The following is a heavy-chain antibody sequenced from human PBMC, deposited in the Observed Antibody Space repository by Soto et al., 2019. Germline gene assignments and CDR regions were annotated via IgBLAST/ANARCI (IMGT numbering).Heavy chain of an antibody. J-gene: IGHJ5*02. V-gene: IGHV4-4*07. CDR2: VHVSGGT. Sequence: SETLSLTCSVSGESISNFYWSWIRQSAGKGLEWIGHVHVSGGTDYNAPLQSRVSMSVDTSSNHVSLKLSSVTAADTAVYYCARVRYYDYVWGSYRPNWLDPWGQGTLVTVSS. CDR1: GESISNFY. CDR3: ARVRYYDYVWGSYRPNWLDP. D-gene: IGHD3-16*02.